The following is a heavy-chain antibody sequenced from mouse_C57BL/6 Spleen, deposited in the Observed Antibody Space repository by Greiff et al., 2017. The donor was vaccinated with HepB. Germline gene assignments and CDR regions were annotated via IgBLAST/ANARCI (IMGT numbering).Heavy chain of an antibody. D-gene: IGHD1-1*01. CDR1: GFNIKDYY. Sequence: VQLKESGAELVKPGASVKLSCTASGFNIKDYYMHWVKQRTEQGLEWIGRIDPEDGETKYAPKFPGKATITADTSSNTAYLQLSSLTSEDTAVYYWARGYGSSYTLFDYWGQGTTLTGSS. CDR2: IDPEDGET. V-gene: IGHV14-2*01. J-gene: IGHJ2*01. CDR3: ARGYGSSYTLFDY.